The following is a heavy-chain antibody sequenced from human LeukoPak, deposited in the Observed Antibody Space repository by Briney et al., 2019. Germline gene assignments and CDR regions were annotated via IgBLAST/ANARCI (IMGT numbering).Heavy chain of an antibody. CDR1: GFTFSTYA. Sequence: QSGGSLRLSCAASGFTFSTYAMSWVRQAPGKGLEWVSSISDSGNTPYYADSVKGRFTISRDNSKNTLYLHMNSLRAEDTAVYYCARSGLSCFDYWGQGTLVTVSS. J-gene: IGHJ4*02. V-gene: IGHV3-23*01. D-gene: IGHD4/OR15-4a*01. CDR3: ARSGLSCFDY. CDR2: ISDSGNTP.